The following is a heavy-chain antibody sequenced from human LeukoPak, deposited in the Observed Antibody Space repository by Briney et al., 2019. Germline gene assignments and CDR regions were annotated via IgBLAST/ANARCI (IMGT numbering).Heavy chain of an antibody. D-gene: IGHD7-27*01. J-gene: IGHJ4*02. CDR2: ISSSSSYI. CDR1: GFTFSSYS. CDR3: ARGEDELGPDY. V-gene: IGHV3-21*04. Sequence: KSGGSLRLSCAASGFTFSSYSMNWVRQAPGKGLEWVSSISSSSSYIYYADSVKGRFTISRDNSKNTLYLQMNSLRAEDTAVYYCARGEDELGPDYWGQGTLVTVSS.